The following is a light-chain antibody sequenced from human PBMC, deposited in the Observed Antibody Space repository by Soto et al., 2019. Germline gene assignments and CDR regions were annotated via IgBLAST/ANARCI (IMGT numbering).Light chain of an antibody. CDR1: SSNIGAGYD. CDR2: GNI. V-gene: IGLV1-40*01. CDR3: QSHDSSLSGFV. J-gene: IGLJ1*01. Sequence: QSVLTQQPSVSGAPGQRVTISCTGSSSNIGAGYDVHWYQQLPGTAPKLLIYGNINRPSGVPDRFSGSKSGTSASLAITGLQAEDEADYYCQSHDSSLSGFVFGTGTKLTVL.